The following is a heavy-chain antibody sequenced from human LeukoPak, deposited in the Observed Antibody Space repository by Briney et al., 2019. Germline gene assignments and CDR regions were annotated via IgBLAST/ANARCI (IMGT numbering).Heavy chain of an antibody. D-gene: IGHD5-18*01. CDR3: AGRGYSYGPRIDY. CDR1: GYTFTGYF. CDR2: INPNTGAT. J-gene: IGHJ4*02. Sequence: ASVKVSCKASGYTFTGYFMHWVRQAPGQGLEWMGWINPNTGATKFAQKFQGWVTMTRDTSISTAYMELSSLRSEDTAVYFCAGRGYSYGPRIDYWGQGTLVTVSS. V-gene: IGHV1-2*04.